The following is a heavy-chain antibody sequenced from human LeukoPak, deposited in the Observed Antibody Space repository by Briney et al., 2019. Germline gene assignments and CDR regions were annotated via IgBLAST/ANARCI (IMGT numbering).Heavy chain of an antibody. D-gene: IGHD3-10*01. J-gene: IGHJ5*02. Sequence: PGRSLRLSCAASGFTFSSYGMHWVRQAPGKGLEWVAVISYDGSNKYYADSVKGRFTISRDNSKNTLYLQMNSLRAEDTAVYYCAKDSQGYYYGSGYNWFDPWGQGTLVTVSS. CDR1: GFTFSSYG. CDR2: ISYDGSNK. CDR3: AKDSQGYYYGSGYNWFDP. V-gene: IGHV3-30*18.